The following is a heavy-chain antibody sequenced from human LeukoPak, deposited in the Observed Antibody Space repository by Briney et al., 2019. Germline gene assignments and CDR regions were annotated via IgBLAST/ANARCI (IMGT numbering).Heavy chain of an antibody. D-gene: IGHD2-15*01. Sequence: GASVKVSRKASGGTFSSYAISWVRQAPGQGLEWMGRIIPILGIANYAQKFQGRVTITADKSTSTAYMELSSLRSEDTAVYYCARGRTPGNCSGGSCYGTLAFDIWGQGTMVTVSS. J-gene: IGHJ3*02. CDR2: IIPILGIA. V-gene: IGHV1-69*04. CDR3: ARGRTPGNCSGGSCYGTLAFDI. CDR1: GGTFSSYA.